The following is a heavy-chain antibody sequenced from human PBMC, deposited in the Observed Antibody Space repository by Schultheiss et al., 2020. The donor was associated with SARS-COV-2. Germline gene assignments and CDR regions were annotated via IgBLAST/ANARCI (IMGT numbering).Heavy chain of an antibody. Sequence: ASVKVSCKASGYTFTSYDINWVRQATGQGLEWMGWSNAGNGNTKYSQEFQGRVTITRDTSASTAYMELSSLRAEDTAVYYCAREKVEAVALYYYYYGMDVWGQGTTVTVAS. CDR2: SNAGNGNT. CDR1: GYTFTSYD. J-gene: IGHJ6*02. CDR3: AREKVEAVALYYYYYGMDV. D-gene: IGHD6-19*01. V-gene: IGHV1-3*02.